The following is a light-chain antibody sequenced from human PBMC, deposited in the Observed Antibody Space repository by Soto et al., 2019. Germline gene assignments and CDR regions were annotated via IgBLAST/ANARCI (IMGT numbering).Light chain of an antibody. V-gene: IGLV2-14*01. CDR1: TSDIGGYNY. CDR2: DVS. Sequence: QSVLTQPASVSGSPGQSITISCTGTTSDIGGYNYVSWYQQHPGKAPKLMIHDVSNRPSGVSNCFSGSKSGNTASLTISGLQAEDEADYYCSSYTSSSTLGYVFGTGTKVTVL. J-gene: IGLJ1*01. CDR3: SSYTSSSTLGYV.